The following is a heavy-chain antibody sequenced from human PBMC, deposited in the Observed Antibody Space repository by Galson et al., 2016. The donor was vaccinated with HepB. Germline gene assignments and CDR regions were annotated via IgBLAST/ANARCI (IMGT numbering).Heavy chain of an antibody. Sequence: SVKVSCKASGYTFSDYYIHWVRQAPGQGLEWVGRINPNSGGTNFAQKFQGRVTMTRDTSISTAYMELSRLRSDDTAVYYCARDSFYASGSYFLLYYFHYWGRGTLVTVSS. CDR1: GYTFSDYY. V-gene: IGHV1-2*06. D-gene: IGHD3-10*01. CDR2: INPNSGGT. J-gene: IGHJ4*02. CDR3: ARDSFYASGSYFLLYYFHY.